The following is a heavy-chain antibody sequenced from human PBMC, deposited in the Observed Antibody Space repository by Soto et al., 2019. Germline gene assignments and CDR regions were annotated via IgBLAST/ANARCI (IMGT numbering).Heavy chain of an antibody. V-gene: IGHV4-61*01. D-gene: IGHD3-16*01. Sequence: QVQLQESGPGLVKPSETLSLTCAVSGDSVSNDNYYWSWIRQPPGKGLEWIGYIYYSGTTNYNSCLNGRLSLSVDMSKNQFSLKLASVTAADTAVYFCARSQRGRTAFTFDYWGQGALVTVSS. CDR2: IYYSGTT. CDR1: GDSVSNDNYY. CDR3: ARSQRGRTAFTFDY. J-gene: IGHJ4*02.